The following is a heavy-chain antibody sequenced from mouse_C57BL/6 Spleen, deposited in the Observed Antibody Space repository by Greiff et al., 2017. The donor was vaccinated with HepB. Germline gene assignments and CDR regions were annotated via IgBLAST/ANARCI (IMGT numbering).Heavy chain of an antibody. CDR2: FYPGSGSI. V-gene: IGHV1-62-2*01. D-gene: IGHD2-9*01. CDR3: ARHEAGAYYGNDVEYFDV. J-gene: IGHJ1*03. Sequence: QVQLQQSGAELVKPGASVKLSCKASGYTFTEYTIHWVKQRSGQGLEWIGWFYPGSGSIKYNEKFKDKATLTADKSSSTVYMELSRLTSEDSAVYFGARHEAGAYYGNDVEYFDVWGTGTTVTVSS. CDR1: GYTFTEYT.